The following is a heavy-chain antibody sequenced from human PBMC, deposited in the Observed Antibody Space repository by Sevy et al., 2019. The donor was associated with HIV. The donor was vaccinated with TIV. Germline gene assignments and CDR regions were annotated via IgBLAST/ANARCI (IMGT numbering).Heavy chain of an antibody. CDR1: GGSITSSSYY. J-gene: IGHJ6*02. CDR2: IYYTGST. CDR3: ARPSSLYYYYAMDV. V-gene: IGHV4-39*02. Sequence: SETLSLTCTVSGGSITSSSYYWAWLRQPPGKGLEWIGSIYYTGSTYYKPSLMSRITISVDRSKNHFSLKLTSVTAADTAVYYCARPSSLYYYYAMDVWGQGTAVTVSS.